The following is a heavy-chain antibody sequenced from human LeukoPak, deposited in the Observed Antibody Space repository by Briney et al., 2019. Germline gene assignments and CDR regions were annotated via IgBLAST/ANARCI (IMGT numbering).Heavy chain of an antibody. CDR1: GGTFSSYA. CDR3: ARFRGSVVVTAGGFDY. V-gene: IGHV1-69*05. Sequence: GSSVKVSCKASGGTFSSYAISWVRQAPGQGLEWMGGIIPIFGTANYAQKFQGRVTITTDESTSTAYMELSSLRSEDTAVYYCARFRGSVVVTAGGFDYWGQGTLVTVSS. J-gene: IGHJ4*02. CDR2: IIPIFGTA. D-gene: IGHD2-21*02.